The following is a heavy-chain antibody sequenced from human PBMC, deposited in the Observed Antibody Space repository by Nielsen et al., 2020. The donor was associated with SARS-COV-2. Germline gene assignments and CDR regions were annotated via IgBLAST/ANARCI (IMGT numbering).Heavy chain of an antibody. CDR3: ARLGNSGDY. V-gene: IGHV3-11*03. J-gene: IGHJ4*02. CDR2: ISGSSTYT. D-gene: IGHD4-23*01. Sequence: GESLKISCAASGFTFSDSYMSWIRQAPGKGLEWVSYISGSSTYTKYADSVKGRFTISRDNAKNSLYLQMNSLRAGDTAVYYCARLGNSGDYWGQGTLVTVSS. CDR1: GFTFSDSY.